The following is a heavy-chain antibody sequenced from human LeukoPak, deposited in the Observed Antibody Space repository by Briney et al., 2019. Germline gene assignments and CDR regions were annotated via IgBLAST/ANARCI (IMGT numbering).Heavy chain of an antibody. Sequence: SETLSLTCSVSGFSIGTGYSWGWIRQPPGKGLEWIGTIYHHGNTYFNPSLMSRVIISLDTSKNRFSLRLTSVTAADTAVYYCAREVESWFGDLLSYFDAWGQGIQVTVSS. D-gene: IGHD3-10*01. CDR3: AREVESWFGDLLSYFDA. CDR1: GFSIGTGYS. V-gene: IGHV4-38-2*02. J-gene: IGHJ4*02. CDR2: IYHHGNT.